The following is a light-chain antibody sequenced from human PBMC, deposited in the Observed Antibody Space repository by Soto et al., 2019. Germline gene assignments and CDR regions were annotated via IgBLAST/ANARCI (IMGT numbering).Light chain of an antibody. Sequence: DIVMTQSPDSLAVSLGERATINCKSSQSVLYSSNNKNYLAWYQQKPGQPPKLLIYWASTRESGVPDRLSGSGSWTDFTLTISSLQAEDVAVYYCQHYYSTPPTFGQGTKVEIK. CDR1: QSVLYSSNNKNY. CDR3: QHYYSTPPT. J-gene: IGKJ1*01. CDR2: WAS. V-gene: IGKV4-1*01.